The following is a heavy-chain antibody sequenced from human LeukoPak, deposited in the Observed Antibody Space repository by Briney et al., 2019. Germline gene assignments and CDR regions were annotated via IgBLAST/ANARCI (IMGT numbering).Heavy chain of an antibody. Sequence: PGGSLRLSCAASGFTFSNYDMHWVRQAPGKGLEWVAFMWSDGSNRYYADSVKGRFTISRDNAKNSLYLQMNSLRAEDTAVYYCARDSGGSYYFDYWGQGTLVTVSS. D-gene: IGHD2-15*01. CDR1: GFTFSNYD. V-gene: IGHV3-33*01. CDR2: MWSDGSNR. CDR3: ARDSGGSYYFDY. J-gene: IGHJ4*02.